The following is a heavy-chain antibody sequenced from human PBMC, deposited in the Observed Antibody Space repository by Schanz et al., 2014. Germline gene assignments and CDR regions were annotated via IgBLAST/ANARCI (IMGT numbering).Heavy chain of an antibody. Sequence: QVHLEQSGSEVKKPGVSVKVSCKASGYTFTTYYIHWVRQAPGQGLEWMGKINPSSGTTRIAQNYQGRLTVTRDTSTSTVNMELSSLRSEDTAVYYCARGGFFDSTSFDSWGQGTLVTVSS. V-gene: IGHV1-46*03. J-gene: IGHJ4*02. CDR2: INPSSGTT. D-gene: IGHD2-2*01. CDR3: ARGGFFDSTSFDS. CDR1: GYTFTTYY.